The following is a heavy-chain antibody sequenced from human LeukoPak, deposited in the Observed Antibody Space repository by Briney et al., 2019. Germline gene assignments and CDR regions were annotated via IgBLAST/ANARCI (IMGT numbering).Heavy chain of an antibody. CDR1: GGSISTSAYY. V-gene: IGHV4-39*01. CDR3: ARQSGGTYQDFDY. D-gene: IGHD1-26*01. J-gene: IGHJ4*02. CDR2: FYSSGTT. Sequence: SETLSLTCTVSGGSISTSAYYWGWTRQPPGKGLAWIGSFYSSGTTYYNPSLKSRLTISVDTAKNQFSLNLSSVIAADTAVYYCARQSGGTYQDFDYWGRGILVTVSS.